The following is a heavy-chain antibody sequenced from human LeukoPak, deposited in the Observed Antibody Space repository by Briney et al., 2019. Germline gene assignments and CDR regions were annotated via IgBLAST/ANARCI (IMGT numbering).Heavy chain of an antibody. J-gene: IGHJ4*02. Sequence: GGSLRLSCAASGFTFSSYWRSWVRQAPGKGLEWVANIKQEGSVENYVDSVKGRFTISRDNAKNSLYLQMNRLRAEDTGVYYCARDPVGATYYDYWGPGTLVTVSS. D-gene: IGHD1-26*01. CDR3: ARDPVGATYYDY. CDR2: IKQEGSVE. CDR1: GFTFSSYW. V-gene: IGHV3-7*01.